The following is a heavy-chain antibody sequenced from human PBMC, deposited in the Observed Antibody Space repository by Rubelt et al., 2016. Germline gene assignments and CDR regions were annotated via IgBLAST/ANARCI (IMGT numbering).Heavy chain of an antibody. V-gene: IGHV2-70*11. CDR3: ARFRGIVGATYGMDV. J-gene: IGHJ6*02. Sequence: GFSLSTSGMCVSWIRQPPGKALEWLARIDWDDDKYYSTSLKTRLTISKDTSKNQVVLTMTNMDPVDTATYYCARFRGIVGATYGMDVWGQGTTVTVSS. D-gene: IGHD1-26*01. CDR2: IDWDDDK. CDR1: GFSLSTSGMC.